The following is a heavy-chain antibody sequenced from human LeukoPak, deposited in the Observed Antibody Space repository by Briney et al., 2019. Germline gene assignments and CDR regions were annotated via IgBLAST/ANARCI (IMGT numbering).Heavy chain of an antibody. Sequence: GGSLRLSCAASGFTFSSYAMSWVRQAPGKGLEWVSAISGSGGSTYYADSVKGRFTISRDNSKNTLYPQMNSLRAEDTAVYYCAKDDSLVGATRLYAFDIWGQGTMVTVSS. CDR2: ISGSGGST. CDR1: GFTFSSYA. V-gene: IGHV3-23*01. J-gene: IGHJ3*02. D-gene: IGHD1-26*01. CDR3: AKDDSLVGATRLYAFDI.